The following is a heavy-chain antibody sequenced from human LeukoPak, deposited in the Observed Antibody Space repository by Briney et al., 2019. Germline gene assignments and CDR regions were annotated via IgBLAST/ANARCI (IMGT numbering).Heavy chain of an antibody. Sequence: GGSLRLSCTASGFTFSNYAMSWVRQAPGKVLEWVSTISGSDGSTYYADSVKGRFTISRDNSKNTLYLQMNSLRVEDTAIYYCAKGRGYCTGGSCYSDYWGQGTLVTVSS. CDR1: GFTFSNYA. CDR3: AKGRGYCTGGSCYSDY. J-gene: IGHJ4*02. V-gene: IGHV3-23*01. D-gene: IGHD2-15*01. CDR2: ISGSDGST.